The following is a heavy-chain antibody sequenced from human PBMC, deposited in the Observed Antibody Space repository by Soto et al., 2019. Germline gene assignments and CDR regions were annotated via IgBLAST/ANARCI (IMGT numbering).Heavy chain of an antibody. CDR2: IYYSGST. J-gene: IGHJ4*02. V-gene: IGHV4-31*03. D-gene: IGHD6-13*01. CDR1: GGSISSGGYY. CDR3: ERDGEQLAFDY. Sequence: PSETLSLTCTVSGGSISSGGYYWSWIRQHPGKGLEWIGYIYYSGSTYYNPSLKSRVTISVDTSKNQFSLKLSSVTAADTAVYYCERDGEQLAFDYCGEGTMVTVYS.